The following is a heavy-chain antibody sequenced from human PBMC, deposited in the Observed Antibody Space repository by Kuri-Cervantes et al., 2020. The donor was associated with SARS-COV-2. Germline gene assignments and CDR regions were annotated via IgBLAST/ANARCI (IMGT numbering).Heavy chain of an antibody. CDR1: GFSVTSGSYY. CDR2: IYYGGST. CDR3: ARGGCLEYYDFCPYYSYGMDV. D-gene: IGHD3-3*01. Sequence: GSLRLSCSVSGFSVTSGSYYWSWLRQSPGKGLEWIGYIYYGGSTTYNPALKSRVTISIDMTNNQFFLNLKGASAADTAVYYCARGGCLEYYDFCPYYSYGMDVWGQGTTVTVSS. J-gene: IGHJ6*02. V-gene: IGHV4-61*01.